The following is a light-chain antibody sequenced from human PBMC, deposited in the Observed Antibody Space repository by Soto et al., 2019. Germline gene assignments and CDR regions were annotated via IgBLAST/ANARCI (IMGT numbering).Light chain of an antibody. J-gene: IGKJ1*01. CDR1: QGISSY. CDR2: AAS. V-gene: IGKV1-8*01. Sequence: IRMTQSPSSLSASTGDRVTITCRASQGISSYLAWYQQKPGKAPKLLIYAASTVQSGVQSSFSGSGSGTDFPLTIGCLQSEDFATYCCQQYYSYPRTFGQGNKVEIK. CDR3: QQYYSYPRT.